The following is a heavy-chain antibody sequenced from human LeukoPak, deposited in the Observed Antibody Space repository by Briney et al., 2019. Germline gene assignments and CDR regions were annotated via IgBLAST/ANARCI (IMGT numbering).Heavy chain of an antibody. CDR1: GFTFSSYS. CDR3: ARDSGYSYGRTFDY. Sequence: GGSLRLSCAASGFTFSSYSMNWVRQAPGKGLEWVSYISSSSNTIYYADSVKGRFTISRDNAKNSLYLQMNSLRADDTAVYYCARDSGYSYGRTFDYWGQGTLVTVSS. CDR2: ISSSSNTI. V-gene: IGHV3-48*04. D-gene: IGHD5-18*01. J-gene: IGHJ4*02.